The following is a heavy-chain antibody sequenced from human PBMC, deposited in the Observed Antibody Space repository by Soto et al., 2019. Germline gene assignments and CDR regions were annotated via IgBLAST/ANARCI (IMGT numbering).Heavy chain of an antibody. V-gene: IGHV3-30*18. J-gene: IGHJ4*02. Sequence: QVQLVESGGGVVQPGRSLRLSCAASGFTFSSYGMHWVRQAPGKGLEWVAVISYDGSNKYYADSVKGRFTISRDNSKNTLYLQMNSLRAEDTAVYYCAKRHRSGYSSGYLDYWGQGTLVTVSS. CDR1: GFTFSSYG. CDR3: AKRHRSGYSSGYLDY. D-gene: IGHD6-19*01. CDR2: ISYDGSNK.